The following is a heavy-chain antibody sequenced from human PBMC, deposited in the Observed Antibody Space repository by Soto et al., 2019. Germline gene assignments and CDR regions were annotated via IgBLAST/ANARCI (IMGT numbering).Heavy chain of an antibody. CDR1: GYTFTSYV. CDR2: ISAYNGNT. V-gene: IGHV1-18*01. D-gene: IGHD6-19*01. Sequence: ASVKVSCKASGYTFTSYVISWVRQAPGQGLEWMGWISAYNGNTNYAQKLQGRVTMTTDTSTSTAYMELRSLRSDDTAVYYCARDLSIAVAGTLGPTDYWGQGTLVTVSS. J-gene: IGHJ4*02. CDR3: ARDLSIAVAGTLGPTDY.